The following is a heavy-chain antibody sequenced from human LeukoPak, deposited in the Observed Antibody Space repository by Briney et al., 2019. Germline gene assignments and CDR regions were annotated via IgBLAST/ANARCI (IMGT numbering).Heavy chain of an antibody. J-gene: IGHJ6*02. Sequence: GASVKVSCKASGGTLSSYAISWVRQAPGQGLEWMGGIIPIFGTANYAQKFQGRVTITADESTSTAYMELRSLRSDDTAVYYCARGTIPLDSSGPIPPYYYYGMDVWGQGTTVTVSS. CDR1: GGTLSSYA. D-gene: IGHD3-22*01. CDR2: IIPIFGTA. V-gene: IGHV1-69*13. CDR3: ARGTIPLDSSGPIPPYYYYGMDV.